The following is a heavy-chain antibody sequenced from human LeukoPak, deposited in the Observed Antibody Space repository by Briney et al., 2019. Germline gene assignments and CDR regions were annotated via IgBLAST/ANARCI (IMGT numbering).Heavy chain of an antibody. V-gene: IGHV3-48*04. CDR1: GFTFSSYS. J-gene: IGHJ4*02. Sequence: PGGSLRLSCAASGFTFSSYSMNWVRQAPGKGLEWVSYISSSSSTIYYADSVKGRFTISRDNAKNSLYLQMNSLRAEDMAVYYCARDWGSYGGRTGDYWGQGTLVTVSS. D-gene: IGHD3-16*01. CDR3: ARDWGSYGGRTGDY. CDR2: ISSSSSTI.